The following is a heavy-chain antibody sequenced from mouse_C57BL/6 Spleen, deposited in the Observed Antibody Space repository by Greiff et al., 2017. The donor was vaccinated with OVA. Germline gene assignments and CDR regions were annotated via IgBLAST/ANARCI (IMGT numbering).Heavy chain of an antibody. J-gene: IGHJ4*01. CDR3: TRERITTVVATGAMDY. D-gene: IGHD1-1*01. V-gene: IGHV5-9-1*02. CDR1: GFTFSSYA. CDR2: ISSGGDYI. Sequence: EVQLVESGEGLVKPGGSLKLSCAASGFTFSSYAMSWVRQTPEKRLEWVAYISSGGDYIYYADTVKGRFTISRDNARNTLYLQMSSLKSEDTAMYYCTRERITTVVATGAMDYWGQGTSVTVSS.